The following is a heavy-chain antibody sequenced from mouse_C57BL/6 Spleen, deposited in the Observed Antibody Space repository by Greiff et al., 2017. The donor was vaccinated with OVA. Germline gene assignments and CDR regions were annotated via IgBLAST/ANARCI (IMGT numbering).Heavy chain of an antibody. J-gene: IGHJ4*01. CDR2: ISSGSSTI. Sequence: EVKLEESGGGLVKPGGSLKLSCAASGFTFSDYGMPWVRQAPEKGLEWVAYISSGSSTIYYADTVKGRFTISRDNAKNTLFLQMTSLRSEDTAMYYCARNDYYAMDYWGQGTSVTVSS. CDR3: ARNDYYAMDY. CDR1: GFTFSDYG. V-gene: IGHV5-17*01.